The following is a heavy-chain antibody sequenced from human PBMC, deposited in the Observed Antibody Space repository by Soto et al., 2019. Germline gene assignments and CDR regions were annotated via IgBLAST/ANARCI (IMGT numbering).Heavy chain of an antibody. CDR3: ATLQGLWGSSRPPDY. CDR1: GFIFSKYG. D-gene: IGHD3-16*02. Sequence: QVQLVESGGGVVQPGRSLRLSCAASGFIFSKYGMNWVRQAPGKGLEWLTVISYDGSERYSADSVKGRFTISRDNSKNTLYLQMNNLRPEDTAVYYCATLQGLWGSSRPPDYWGQGILVTVSS. J-gene: IGHJ4*02. V-gene: IGHV3-30*03. CDR2: ISYDGSER.